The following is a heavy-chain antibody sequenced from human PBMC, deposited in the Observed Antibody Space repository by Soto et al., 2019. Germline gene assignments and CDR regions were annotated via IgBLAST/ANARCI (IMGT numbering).Heavy chain of an antibody. V-gene: IGHV3-7*03. D-gene: IGHD4-4*01. CDR1: GFTFSSYW. Sequence: PGGSLRLSCAASGFTFSSYWMSWVRQAPGKGLEWVANIKQDGSEKYYVDSVKGRFTISRDNSKNTLYLQMNSLRAEDTAVYYCAKDLSGPTVTTLLTWSYYYYYGMDVWGQGTLVTVSS. J-gene: IGHJ6*02. CDR3: AKDLSGPTVTTLLTWSYYYYYGMDV. CDR2: IKQDGSEK.